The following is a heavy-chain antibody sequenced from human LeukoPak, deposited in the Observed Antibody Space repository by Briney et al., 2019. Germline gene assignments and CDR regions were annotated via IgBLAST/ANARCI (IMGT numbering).Heavy chain of an antibody. D-gene: IGHD3-9*01. V-gene: IGHV4-4*02. CDR2: IYYSGST. CDR1: GGSISSSNW. Sequence: PSETLSLTCAVSGGSISSSNWWSWVRQPPGKGLEWIGSIYYSGSTYYNPSLKSRVTISVDTSKNQFSLKLSSVTAADTAVYYCARVILTGYYNVLYAFDIWGQGTMVTVSS. CDR3: ARVILTGYYNVLYAFDI. J-gene: IGHJ3*02.